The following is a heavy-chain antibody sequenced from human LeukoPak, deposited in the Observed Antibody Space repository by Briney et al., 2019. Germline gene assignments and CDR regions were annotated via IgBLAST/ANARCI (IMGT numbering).Heavy chain of an antibody. J-gene: IGHJ4*02. CDR2: ISSSSSYI. CDR1: GFTFSSYS. V-gene: IGHV3-21*01. D-gene: IGHD5-24*01. CDR3: ARDRVGRDGYKNFDY. Sequence: PGGSLRLSCAASGFTFSSYSMNWVRQAPGKGLEWVSSISSSSSYIYYADSVKGRFTISRDNAKNSLYLQMNSLRAEDTAVYYCARDRVGRDGYKNFDYWGQGTLVTVSS.